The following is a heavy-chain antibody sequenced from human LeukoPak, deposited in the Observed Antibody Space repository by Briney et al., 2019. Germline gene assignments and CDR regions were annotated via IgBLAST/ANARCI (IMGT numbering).Heavy chain of an antibody. D-gene: IGHD4-17*01. CDR3: ARHSRATVTDFDY. V-gene: IGHV4-59*05. J-gene: IGHJ4*02. Sequence: PSETLSLTXTVSGGSISSYYWSWIRQPAGKGLEWIGSIYYSGSTYYNPSLKSRVTISVDTSKNQFSLKLSSVTAADTAVYYCARHSRATVTDFDYWGQGTLVTVSS. CDR2: IYYSGST. CDR1: GGSISSYY.